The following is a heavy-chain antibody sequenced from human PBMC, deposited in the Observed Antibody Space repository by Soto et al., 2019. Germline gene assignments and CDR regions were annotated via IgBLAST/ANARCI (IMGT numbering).Heavy chain of an antibody. Sequence: EVQLVESGGGLVKPGGSLRLSCAASGFTFSSYSMNWVRQAPGKGLEWVSSISSSSSYMYYADSVKGRFTISRDNDKNPLYLQMNSLRAEDTAVYYCARDGNDLWSLAWFDPWGQGTLVTVSS. J-gene: IGHJ5*02. CDR2: ISSSSSYM. V-gene: IGHV3-21*01. CDR1: GFTFSSYS. D-gene: IGHD1-26*01. CDR3: ARDGNDLWSLAWFDP.